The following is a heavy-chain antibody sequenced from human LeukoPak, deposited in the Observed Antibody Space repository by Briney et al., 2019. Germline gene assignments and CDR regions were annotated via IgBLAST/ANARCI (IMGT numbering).Heavy chain of an antibody. J-gene: IGHJ4*02. CDR3: ARGGDIGRGYYFDY. Sequence: PGGSLRLSCTASGFTFGDYAMSWFRQAPGKGLEWVSAISGSGGSTYYADSVKGRFTISRDNSKNTLYLQMNSLRAEDTAVYYCARGGDIGRGYYFDYWGQGTLVTVS. D-gene: IGHD2-15*01. CDR2: ISGSGGST. V-gene: IGHV3-23*01. CDR1: GFTFGDYA.